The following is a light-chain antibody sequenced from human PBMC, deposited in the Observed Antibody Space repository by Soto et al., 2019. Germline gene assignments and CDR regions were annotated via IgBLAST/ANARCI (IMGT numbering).Light chain of an antibody. V-gene: IGKV3-11*01. Sequence: EIVLNQSPATLSVSPGERATLSCRASQSVSSCLAWYQQKPGQAPRLLFYAASKATTGIPGRFSSRSSGTDITLTISRLDPEDVPVYYCLHHISCWTFGQGTKVDI. CDR1: QSVSSC. CDR2: AAS. CDR3: LHHISCWT. J-gene: IGKJ1*01.